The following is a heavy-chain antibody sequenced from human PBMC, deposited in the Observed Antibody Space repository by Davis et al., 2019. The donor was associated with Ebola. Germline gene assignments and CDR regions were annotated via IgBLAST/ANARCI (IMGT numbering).Heavy chain of an antibody. J-gene: IGHJ5*02. D-gene: IGHD3-9*01. V-gene: IGHV4-34*01. CDR2: INHSGST. Sequence: PGGSLRLSCAVYGGSFSGYYWSWIRQPPGKGLEWLGEINHSGSTNYNPSLKSRVTISVDTSKNQFSLKLSAVTAADTAVYYWATYDILTGYWFDPWGQGTLVTVSS. CDR1: GGSFSGYY. CDR3: ATYDILTGYWFDP.